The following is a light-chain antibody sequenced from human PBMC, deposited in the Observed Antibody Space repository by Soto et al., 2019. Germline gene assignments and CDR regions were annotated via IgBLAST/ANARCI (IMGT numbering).Light chain of an antibody. V-gene: IGKV1-39*01. CDR1: QSISSY. CDR3: QQSYSTLFT. CDR2: AAS. Sequence: DIQMTQSPSSLSASVGDRVTITCRASQSISSYLNWYQQKPGKAPKLLIYAASRLQSGVPSRFSGSGSGTDFTLTISSLQPKDFATYYCQQSYSTLFTFGPGTKVDIK. J-gene: IGKJ3*01.